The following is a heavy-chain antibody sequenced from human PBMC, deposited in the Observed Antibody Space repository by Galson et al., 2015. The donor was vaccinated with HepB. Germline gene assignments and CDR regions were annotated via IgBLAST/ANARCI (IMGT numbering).Heavy chain of an antibody. D-gene: IGHD3-22*01. V-gene: IGHV4-4*02. Sequence: SEPLSLTCTVSGGFIDTTNWWSWVRQPPGKGLEWIGEIYRSGTTNYNPSLKSRVTISVDKSKNQFSLKVNSATAADTAVYFCARISYYDNGGPWDWGQGTLVTVSS. CDR3: ARISYYDNGGPWD. CDR2: IYRSGTT. J-gene: IGHJ4*02. CDR1: GGFIDTTNW.